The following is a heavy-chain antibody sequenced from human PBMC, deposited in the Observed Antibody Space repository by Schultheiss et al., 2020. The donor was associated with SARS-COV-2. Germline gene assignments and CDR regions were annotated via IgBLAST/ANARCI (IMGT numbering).Heavy chain of an antibody. D-gene: IGHD6-6*01. J-gene: IGHJ5*02. CDR3: AREYSSSSGWFDP. CDR1: GGSISSYY. CDR2: IYYSGST. V-gene: IGHV4-59*12. Sequence: SETLSLTCTVSGGSISSYYWSWIRQPPGKGLEWIGYIYYSGSTNYNPSLKSRVTISVDTSKNQFSLKLSSVTAADTAVYYCAREYSSSSGWFDPWGQGTLVTVSS.